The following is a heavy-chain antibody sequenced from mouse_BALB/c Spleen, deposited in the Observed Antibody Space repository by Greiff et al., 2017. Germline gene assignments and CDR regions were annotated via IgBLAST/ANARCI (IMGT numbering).Heavy chain of an antibody. CDR3: ARLYGNFSWFAY. V-gene: IGHV3-2*02. CDR2: ISYSGST. D-gene: IGHD2-1*01. CDR1: GYSITSDYA. J-gene: IGHJ3*01. Sequence: DVKLQESGPGLVKPSQSLSLTCTVTGYSITSDYAWNWIRQFPGNKLEWMGYISYSGSTSYNPSLKSRISITRDTSKNQFFLQLNSVTTEDTATYYCARLYGNFSWFAYWGQGTLVTVSA.